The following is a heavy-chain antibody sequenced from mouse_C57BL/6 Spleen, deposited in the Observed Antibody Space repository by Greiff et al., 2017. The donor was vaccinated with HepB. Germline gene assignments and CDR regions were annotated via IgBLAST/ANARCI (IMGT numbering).Heavy chain of an antibody. V-gene: IGHV1-20*01. CDR3: ARATDVAHWYFDV. Sequence: EVQLQQSGPELVKPGDSVKISCKASGYSFTGYFMNWVMQSHGKSLEWIGRINPYNGDTYYNQKFKGKATLTVDKSSSTAHMELRSLTSEDSAVYYCARATDVAHWYFDVWGTRTTVTVSS. CDR1: GYSFTGYF. D-gene: IGHD1-1*01. CDR2: INPYNGDT. J-gene: IGHJ1*03.